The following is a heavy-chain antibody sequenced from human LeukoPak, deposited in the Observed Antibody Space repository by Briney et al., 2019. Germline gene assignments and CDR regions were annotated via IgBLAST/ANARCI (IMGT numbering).Heavy chain of an antibody. D-gene: IGHD6-13*01. CDR3: ARGGYSNRNWFDP. CDR2: ISSSSSYI. J-gene: IGHJ5*02. CDR1: GFTFSSYS. V-gene: IGHV3-21*04. Sequence: PGGSLRLSCAASGFTFSSYSMNWVRQAPGKGLEWVSSISSSSSYIYYADSVKGRFTISRDNAKNSLYLQMNSLRAEDTAVYYCARGGYSNRNWFDPWGQGTLVTVSS.